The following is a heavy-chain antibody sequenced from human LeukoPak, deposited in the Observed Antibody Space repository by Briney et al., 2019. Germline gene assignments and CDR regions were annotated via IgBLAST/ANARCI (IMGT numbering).Heavy chain of an antibody. CDR2: ISGSGSTI. CDR3: TRDESDGSSYSEPDY. CDR1: GFTFSDYY. J-gene: IGHJ4*02. V-gene: IGHV3-11*04. D-gene: IGHD3-22*01. Sequence: GGSLRLSCAASGFTFSDYYMSWIRQAPGKGLEWVSFISGSGSTIYYANSVKGRFTISRDNAKNSLYLQMNSLRADDTAVYYCTRDESDGSSYSEPDYCGQGTLVTVSS.